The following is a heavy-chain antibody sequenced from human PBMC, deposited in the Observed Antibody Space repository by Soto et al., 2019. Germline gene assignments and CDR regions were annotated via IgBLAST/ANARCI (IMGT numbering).Heavy chain of an antibody. V-gene: IGHV4-59*01. CDR3: ARCKQWDNWFDP. CDR1: GGSISSYY. D-gene: IGHD6-19*01. Sequence: PSETLSLTCTVSGGSISSYYWSWIRQPPGKGLEWIGYIYYSGSTNYNPSLKSRVTISVDTSKNQFSLKLSSVTAADTAVYYCARCKQWDNWFDPWGQGTLVTVSS. J-gene: IGHJ5*02. CDR2: IYYSGST.